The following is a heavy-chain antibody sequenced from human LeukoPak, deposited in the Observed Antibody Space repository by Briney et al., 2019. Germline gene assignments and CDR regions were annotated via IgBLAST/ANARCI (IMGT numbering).Heavy chain of an antibody. D-gene: IGHD3-22*01. Sequence: SETLSLTCTVSGYSISSGYYWGWIRQPPGKGLEWIGGIYHSGSTYYNPSLKSRVTISVDTSKNQFSLKLSSVTAADTAVYYCARVSGSGYYFSGFDYWGQGTLVTVSS. J-gene: IGHJ4*02. V-gene: IGHV4-38-2*02. CDR2: IYHSGST. CDR1: GYSISSGYY. CDR3: ARVSGSGYYFSGFDY.